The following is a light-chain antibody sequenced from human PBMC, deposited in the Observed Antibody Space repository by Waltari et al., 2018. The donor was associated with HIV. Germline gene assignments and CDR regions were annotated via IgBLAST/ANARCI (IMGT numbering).Light chain of an antibody. J-gene: IGLJ3*02. CDR2: KNT. CDR1: ALTKYY. V-gene: IGLV3-27*01. CDR3: FSAADDNLRV. Sequence: SYELTQPSSVSVSPGQTARITCSGDALTKYYARWYQQKPGQAPVLWIYKNTARPSGMPGLFSGSRSGTTVTLTISGAQVGDEADYYCFSAADDNLRVFGGGTKLTVL.